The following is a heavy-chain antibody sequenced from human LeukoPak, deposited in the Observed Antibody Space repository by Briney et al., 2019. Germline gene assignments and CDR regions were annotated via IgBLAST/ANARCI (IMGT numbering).Heavy chain of an antibody. CDR2: IRYDGSNK. Sequence: GGSLRLSCAASGFTFSSYGMHWVRQAPRKGLEWVAFIRYDGSNKYYADSVKGRFTISRDNSKNTLYLQMNSLRAEDTAVYYCAKGPLPDFWSGYWEGFDYWGQGTLVTVSS. D-gene: IGHD3-3*01. J-gene: IGHJ4*02. CDR3: AKGPLPDFWSGYWEGFDY. V-gene: IGHV3-30*02. CDR1: GFTFSSYG.